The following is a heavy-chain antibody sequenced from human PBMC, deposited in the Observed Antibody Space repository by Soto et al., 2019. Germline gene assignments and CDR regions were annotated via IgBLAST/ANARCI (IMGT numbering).Heavy chain of an antibody. CDR3: ALLGYCISTSCLGPRFDY. CDR1: GGTFSSYA. J-gene: IGHJ4*02. Sequence: GASVKVSCKASGGTFSSYAISWVRQAPGQGLEWMGGIIPIFGTANYAQKFQGRVTITADESTSTAYMELSSLRSEDTAVYYCALLGYCISTSCLGPRFDYWGQGTLVTVSS. D-gene: IGHD2-2*01. CDR2: IIPIFGTA. V-gene: IGHV1-69*13.